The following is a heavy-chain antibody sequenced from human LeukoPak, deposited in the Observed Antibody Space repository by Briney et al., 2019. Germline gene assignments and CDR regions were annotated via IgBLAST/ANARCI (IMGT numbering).Heavy chain of an antibody. Sequence: KPSETLSLTCTVSSGSISSYYWSWIRQPPGKGLEWIGRIYTSGSTNYNPSLKSRVTMSVDTSKNQFSLKLSSVTAADTAVYYCARAGRGYSYGSWAFDIWGQGTMVTVSS. J-gene: IGHJ3*02. CDR2: IYTSGST. V-gene: IGHV4-4*07. D-gene: IGHD5-18*01. CDR1: SGSISSYY. CDR3: ARAGRGYSYGSWAFDI.